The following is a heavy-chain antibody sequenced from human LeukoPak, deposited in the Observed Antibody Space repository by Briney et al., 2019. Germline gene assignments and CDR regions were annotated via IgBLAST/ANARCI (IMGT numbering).Heavy chain of an antibody. CDR2: INHSGST. CDR1: GGSFSGYY. Sequence: PSETLSLTCAVYGGSFSGYYWSWIRQPPGKGLKWIREINHSGSTNYNPSLKSRVTISVDTSKNQFSLKLSSVTAADTAVYYCARGALAADYWGQGTLVTVSS. J-gene: IGHJ4*02. CDR3: ARGALAADY. V-gene: IGHV4-34*01. D-gene: IGHD2-15*01.